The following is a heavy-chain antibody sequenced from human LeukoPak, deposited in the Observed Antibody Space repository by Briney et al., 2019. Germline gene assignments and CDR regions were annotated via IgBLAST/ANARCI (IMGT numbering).Heavy chain of an antibody. CDR2: IYSGGST. CDR3: ARGGDYGLL. D-gene: IGHD4/OR15-4a*01. Sequence: PGGSLRLTCAASGFTVSTNYMSWVRQAPGKGLEWVSTIYSGGSTYYANSVKGRFTISRDISKNMLYLQMNSLRTEDTATYYCARGGDYGLLWGQGTLVTVSS. CDR1: GFTVSTNY. V-gene: IGHV3-53*01. J-gene: IGHJ4*02.